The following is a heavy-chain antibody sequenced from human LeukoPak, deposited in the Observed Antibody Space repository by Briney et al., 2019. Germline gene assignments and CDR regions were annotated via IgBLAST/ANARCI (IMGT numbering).Heavy chain of an antibody. CDR2: ISGSGGST. J-gene: IGHJ5*02. D-gene: IGHD4-17*01. CDR1: GFTFSSYA. CDR3: AKDGVRLTTVTLNWFDP. V-gene: IGHV3-23*01. Sequence: GGSLRLSCAASGFTFSSYAMSWVRQAPGKGLEWVSAISGSGGSTYYADSVKGRFTISRDDSKNTLYLQMNSLRAEDTAVYYCAKDGVRLTTVTLNWFDPWGQGTLVTVSS.